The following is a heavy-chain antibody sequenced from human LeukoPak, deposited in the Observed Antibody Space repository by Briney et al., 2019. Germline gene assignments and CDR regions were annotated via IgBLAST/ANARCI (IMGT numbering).Heavy chain of an antibody. CDR3: AKVTLDSSGYYYFDY. Sequence: GGSLRLSCAASGFTFSSYAMSWVRQAPGKGLEWVSAISGSSGSTYYADSVKGRFTISRDNSKNTLYLQMNSLRAEDTAVYYCAKVTLDSSGYYYFDYWGQGTLVTVSS. CDR1: GFTFSSYA. D-gene: IGHD3-22*01. J-gene: IGHJ4*02. V-gene: IGHV3-23*01. CDR2: ISGSSGST.